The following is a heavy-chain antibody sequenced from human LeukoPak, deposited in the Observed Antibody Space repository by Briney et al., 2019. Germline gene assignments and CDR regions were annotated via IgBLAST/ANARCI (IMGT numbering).Heavy chain of an antibody. V-gene: IGHV3-66*01. CDR2: IYSGGST. Sequence: GGSLRLSCAASGFAVSSNYMSWVRQAPGKGLEWVSVIYSGGSTYYADSVKGRFTISRDNSKNTLYLQMNSLRAEDTAVYYCARDVRATRILAWWGQGTLVTVSS. CDR1: GFAVSSNY. CDR3: ARDVRATRILAW. J-gene: IGHJ4*02. D-gene: IGHD1-26*01.